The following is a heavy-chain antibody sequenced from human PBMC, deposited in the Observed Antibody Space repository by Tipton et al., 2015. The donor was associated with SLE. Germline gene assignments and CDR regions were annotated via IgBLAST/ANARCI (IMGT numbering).Heavy chain of an antibody. CDR3: ARGPYYDFWSDNRWTEYFQH. D-gene: IGHD3-3*01. Sequence: TLSLTCAVYGGSFSGYYWNWIRQPPGKWLEWIGEINHSGSTNYNPSLKSRVTISLDTSKNQFSLNLSSVTVADTAVYYSARGPYYDFWSDNRWTEYFQHWGQGSLVTLSS. J-gene: IGHJ1*01. V-gene: IGHV4-34*01. CDR1: GGSFSGYY. CDR2: INHSGST.